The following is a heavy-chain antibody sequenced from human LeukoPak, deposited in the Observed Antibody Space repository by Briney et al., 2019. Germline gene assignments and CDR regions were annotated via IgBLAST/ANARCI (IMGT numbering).Heavy chain of an antibody. J-gene: IGHJ5*02. V-gene: IGHV1-18*01. D-gene: IGHD3-3*01. CDR2: ISIYNGNT. Sequence: GASVKVSCKASGYTFTSYDINWMRQAPGQGLEWMGWISIYNGNTDYAQKLRGRVTMTTDTSTSTAYMELRSLRSDDTAAYYCARITYDFWSGYYMPDDPWGQGALVTVSS. CDR3: ARITYDFWSGYYMPDDP. CDR1: GYTFTSYD.